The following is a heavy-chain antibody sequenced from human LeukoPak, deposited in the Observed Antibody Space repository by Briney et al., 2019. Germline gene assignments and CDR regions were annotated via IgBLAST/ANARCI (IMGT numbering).Heavy chain of an antibody. Sequence: PSQTLSLTCTVSGGSISSGSYYWSWIRQPAGKGLEWIGRIYTSGSTNYNPSLKSRVTISVDTSKNQFSLKLSSVTAADTAVYYCARQGRVVIEFDYWGQGTLVTVSS. V-gene: IGHV4-61*02. CDR2: IYTSGST. CDR3: ARQGRVVIEFDY. CDR1: GGSISSGSYY. J-gene: IGHJ4*02. D-gene: IGHD3-3*01.